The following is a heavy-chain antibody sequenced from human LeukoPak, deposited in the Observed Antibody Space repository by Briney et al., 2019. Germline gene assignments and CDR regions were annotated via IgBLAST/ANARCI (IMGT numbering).Heavy chain of an antibody. CDR3: ARSTAAGPFDY. J-gene: IGHJ4*02. V-gene: IGHV1-69*06. CDR1: GGTFSSYA. D-gene: IGHD6-13*01. CDR2: IIPIFGTA. Sequence: SVKVSRKASGGTFSSYAISWVRQAPGQGLEWMGGIIPIFGTANYAQKFQGRVTITADKSTSTAYMELSSLRSEDMAVYYCARSTAAGPFDYWGQGTLVTVSS.